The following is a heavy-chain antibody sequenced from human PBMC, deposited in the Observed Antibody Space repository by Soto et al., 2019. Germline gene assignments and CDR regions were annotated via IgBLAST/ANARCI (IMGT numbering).Heavy chain of an antibody. CDR2: IYHSGST. D-gene: IGHD3-22*01. V-gene: IGHV4-38-2*01. Sequence: SETLSLTCAGPCYSISSGYYWGWIRQPPGKGLEWIGSIYHSGSTYYNPSLKSRVTISVDTSKNQFSLKLGSVTAADTAVYYCARALSSGYQYYFDYWGQGTLVTVSS. J-gene: IGHJ4*02. CDR3: ARALSSGYQYYFDY. CDR1: CYSISSGYY.